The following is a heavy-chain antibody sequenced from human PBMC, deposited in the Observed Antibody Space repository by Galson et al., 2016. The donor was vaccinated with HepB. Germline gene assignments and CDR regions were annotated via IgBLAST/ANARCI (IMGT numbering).Heavy chain of an antibody. V-gene: IGHV3-23*01. CDR1: GFTFSNYA. D-gene: IGHD5-18*01. J-gene: IGHJ4*02. CDR2: ISGSGGTT. Sequence: SLRLSCAASGFTFSNYAMSWVRQAPGKRLEWVSSISGSGGTTYYADSVKGRFTISRDKSKNTLYLQMNSLRGEDTAVYYCAKDLDGYTYGYSYSDHWGQGTLVTVSS. CDR3: AKDLDGYTYGYSYSDH.